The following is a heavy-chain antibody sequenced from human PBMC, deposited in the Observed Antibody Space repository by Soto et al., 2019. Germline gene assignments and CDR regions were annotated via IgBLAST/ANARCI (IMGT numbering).Heavy chain of an antibody. CDR2: TSYDGSNT. J-gene: IGHJ4*02. Sequence: QAQLVESGGGVVQPGTSLRLSCVGSGFTFRSFVIHWVRQAPGKGLEWVALTSYDGSNTYYGDSVKGRFTISRDNSKYTVDLQMDSLRVEDTALYYCARWGTTGGLDFWGQGTLVIVSS. V-gene: IGHV3-30*03. CDR3: ARWGTTGGLDF. D-gene: IGHD3-16*01. CDR1: GFTFRSFV.